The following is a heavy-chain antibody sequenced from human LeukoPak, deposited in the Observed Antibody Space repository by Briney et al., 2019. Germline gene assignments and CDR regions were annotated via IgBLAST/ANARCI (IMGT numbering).Heavy chain of an antibody. CDR1: GYTFTNNY. CDR3: ARAVGIVVVVVATLDY. Sequence: ASVKVSCKASGYTFTNNYMHWVRRAPGQGLEWMGIINPSGGSTNYAQKFQGRVTMTRDTSTSTVYMELSGLRYEDTAVYYCARAVGIVVVVVATLDYWGQGTLVTVSS. V-gene: IGHV1-46*01. D-gene: IGHD2-15*01. CDR2: INPSGGST. J-gene: IGHJ4*02.